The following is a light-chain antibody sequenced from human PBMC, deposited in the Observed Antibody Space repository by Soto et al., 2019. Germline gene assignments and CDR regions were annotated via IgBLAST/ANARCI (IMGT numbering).Light chain of an antibody. CDR3: QHYYSRPLT. V-gene: IGKV4-1*01. Sequence: DIVMTQSPDSLSVSLGERATINCKSSQSVLSSSNNKNYLAWYQQKPGQPPKVVIYWASTRGSGVPDRFSGSGSGTDFTLTIRSLQAEDVAVYYCQHYYSRPLTVGGGTKGEIK. CDR1: QSVLSSSNNKNY. J-gene: IGKJ4*01. CDR2: WAS.